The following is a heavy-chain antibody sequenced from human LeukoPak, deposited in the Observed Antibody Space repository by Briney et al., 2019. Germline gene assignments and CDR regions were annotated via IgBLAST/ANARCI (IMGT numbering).Heavy chain of an antibody. CDR3: ARDYPPGHKGSGSPYYFDY. CDR2: INPILGIA. V-gene: IGHV1-69*04. J-gene: IGHJ4*02. D-gene: IGHD3-10*01. Sequence: SVKVSCKASGGTFSSYAISWVRQAPGQGLGWMGRINPILGIANYAQKFQGRVTITADKSTSTAYMELSSLRSEDTAVYYCARDYPPGHKGSGSPYYFDYWGQGTLVTVSS. CDR1: GGTFSSYA.